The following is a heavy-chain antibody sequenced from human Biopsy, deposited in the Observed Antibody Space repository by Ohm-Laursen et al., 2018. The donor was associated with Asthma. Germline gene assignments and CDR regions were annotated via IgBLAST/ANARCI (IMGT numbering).Heavy chain of an antibody. CDR1: GFTFSTYG. Sequence: SSLRLSCVASGFTFSTYGMHWVRQAPGKGLEWVAFIAWDGINSYYADSVKGRFTISRDNSRNTLYLQKNSLRADDTAVYYCARAGESDLVGRLDVWGQGTTVIVS. D-gene: IGHD2-21*01. J-gene: IGHJ6*02. V-gene: IGHV3-30*03. CDR2: IAWDGINS. CDR3: ARAGESDLVGRLDV.